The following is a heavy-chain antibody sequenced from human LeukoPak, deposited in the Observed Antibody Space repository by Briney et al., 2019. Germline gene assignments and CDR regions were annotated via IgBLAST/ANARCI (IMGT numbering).Heavy chain of an antibody. D-gene: IGHD6-19*01. CDR3: ARRSVAGSLDY. Sequence: PGGSLRLSCAASGFTFSSYEMNWVRQAPGKGLEWVSYISSSGSTIYYADSVKGRFTISRDNAENSLYLQMNGLRAEDTAVYYCARRSVAGSLDYWGQGTLVTVSS. V-gene: IGHV3-48*03. J-gene: IGHJ4*02. CDR1: GFTFSSYE. CDR2: ISSSGSTI.